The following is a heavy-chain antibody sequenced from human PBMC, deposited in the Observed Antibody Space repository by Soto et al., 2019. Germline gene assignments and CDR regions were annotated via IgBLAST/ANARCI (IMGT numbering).Heavy chain of an antibody. J-gene: IGHJ4*02. D-gene: IGHD3-10*01. CDR1: GGSISSGGYY. Sequence: TSETLSLTCTVSGGSISSGGYYWSWIRQHPGKGLEWIGYIYYSGSTYYNPSLKSRVTISVDTSKNQFSLKLSSVTAADTAVYYCVRALWFGELFSTAYYFDYWGQGTLVTVSS. CDR2: IYYSGST. CDR3: VRALWFGELFSTAYYFDY. V-gene: IGHV4-31*03.